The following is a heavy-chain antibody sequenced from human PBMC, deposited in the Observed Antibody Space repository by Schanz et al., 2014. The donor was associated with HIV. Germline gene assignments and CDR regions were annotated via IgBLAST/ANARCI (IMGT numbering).Heavy chain of an antibody. CDR2: INWNGDTT. CDR3: ARDRPVNSYCSNGVCYPL. Sequence: EVQLLESGGGLVQPGGSLRLSCLASGFTFNNYAMSWVRQAPGKGLEWVAVINWNGDTTYYADSVKGRFTISRDNAKNSLYLQMNSLRAEDTAVYYCARDRPVNSYCSNGVCYPLWGQGTLVTVSS. CDR1: GFTFNNYA. J-gene: IGHJ4*02. V-gene: IGHV3-23*01. D-gene: IGHD2-8*01.